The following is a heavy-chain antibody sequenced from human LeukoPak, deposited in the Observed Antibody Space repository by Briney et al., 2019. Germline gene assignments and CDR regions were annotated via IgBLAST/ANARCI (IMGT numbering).Heavy chain of an antibody. J-gene: IGHJ4*02. Sequence: HPGGSLRLSCAPSGFTFSSYAMSGGRQGPGERRECVSAISGIGGSTYYADSLKGRFTISRNNSKKRLYLKMNSMRAEDTAVYYCAKDEYGSENYWGQGTLVTVSS. CDR3: AKDEYGSENY. V-gene: IGHV3-23*01. CDR2: ISGIGGST. CDR1: GFTFSSYA. D-gene: IGHD3-10*01.